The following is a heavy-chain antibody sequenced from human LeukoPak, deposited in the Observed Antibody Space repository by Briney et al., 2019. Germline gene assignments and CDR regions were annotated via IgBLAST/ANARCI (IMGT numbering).Heavy chain of an antibody. J-gene: IGHJ4*02. CDR1: GGSFSGYY. V-gene: IGHV4-34*01. CDR2: SNPSGDT. Sequence: SETLSLTCAVYGGSFSGYYWSWIRQPPGKGLEWIGESNPSGDTSYNPSLKSRVIISLDTSKNQFSLKLSSVTAADTAAYFCARGLIDGYNSHSLGYWGQGTLVTVSS. CDR3: ARGLIDGYNSHSLGY. D-gene: IGHD5-24*01.